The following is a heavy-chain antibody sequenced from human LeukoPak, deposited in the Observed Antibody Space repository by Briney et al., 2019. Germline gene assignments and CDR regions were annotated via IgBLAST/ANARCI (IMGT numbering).Heavy chain of an antibody. CDR3: EGSAGY. J-gene: IGHJ4*02. Sequence: PGGSLRLSSAPSGFTFCNALLSRVRQAPGKGLEWVANIKRDGSEKHYVDSVKGRFTISRDNAKSSLFLQMNSLRAEETAVYCCEGSAGYWGQGTLVTVSS. CDR2: IKRDGSEK. V-gene: IGHV3-7*01. CDR1: GFTFCNAL.